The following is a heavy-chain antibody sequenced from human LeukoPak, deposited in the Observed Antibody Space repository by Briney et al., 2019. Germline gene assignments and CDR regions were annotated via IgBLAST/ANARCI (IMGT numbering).Heavy chain of an antibody. CDR3: ARGGDDPYGMVV. V-gene: IGHV4-34*01. Sequence: PSETLSLTCAVYGGSFSGYYWSWIRQPPGKGLEWIGEINHSGSTNYNPSLKSRVTISVDTSKNQFSLKLSSVTAADTAVYYCARGGDDPYGMVVWGQGTTVTVSS. CDR2: INHSGST. D-gene: IGHD2-21*02. CDR1: GGSFSGYY. J-gene: IGHJ6*02.